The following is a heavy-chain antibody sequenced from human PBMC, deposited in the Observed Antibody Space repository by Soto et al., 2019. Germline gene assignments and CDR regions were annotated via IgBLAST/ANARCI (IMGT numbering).Heavy chain of an antibody. CDR1: GFSLTTSGMC. Sequence: SGPTLVNPTQTLTLTCTFSGFSLTTSGMCMSWIRQPPGKALEWLARIDWDDDKYYSTSLKTRLTIPKDTSKNQVVLTMTNMDPVDTATYFCARMRYCSSTSCYYFDYWGQGALVTVSS. V-gene: IGHV2-70*11. CDR3: ARMRYCSSTSCYYFDY. CDR2: IDWDDDK. J-gene: IGHJ4*02. D-gene: IGHD2-2*01.